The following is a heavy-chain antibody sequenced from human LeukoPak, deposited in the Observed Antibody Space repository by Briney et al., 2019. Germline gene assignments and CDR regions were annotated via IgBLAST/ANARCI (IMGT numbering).Heavy chain of an antibody. V-gene: IGHV3-74*01. CDR1: GFTFSSYW. CDR2: INSDGNNR. D-gene: IGHD3-10*01. Sequence: GGSLRLSCAASGFTFSSYWMHWVRQAPGKGLLWVSLINSDGNNRGYADSVKGRFTVSRDNAKNTLSLQMNSLRAEDTAVYYCARVPYGSGTYTDYWGQGTLVTVSS. CDR3: ARVPYGSGTYTDY. J-gene: IGHJ4*02.